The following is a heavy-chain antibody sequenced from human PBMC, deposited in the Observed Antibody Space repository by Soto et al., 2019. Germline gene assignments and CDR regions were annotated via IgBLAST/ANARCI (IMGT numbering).Heavy chain of an antibody. CDR1: GGPFSGYY. V-gene: IGHV4-34*01. CDR2: INHSGTT. D-gene: IGHD5-18*01. CDR3: ARGVRGYRYMDV. J-gene: IGHJ6*02. Sequence: QVQLRQWGTGLLKPSETLSLSCAVYGGPFSGYYWSWIRQPPGKGLEWIGEINHSGTTNYNPSLKSRVTISVDTSKTQFSLKVSFVTAADTAVYYCARGVRGYRYMDVWDQGTTVTVSS.